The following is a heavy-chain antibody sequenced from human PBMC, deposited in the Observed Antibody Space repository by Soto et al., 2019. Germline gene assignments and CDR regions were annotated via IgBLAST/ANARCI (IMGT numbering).Heavy chain of an antibody. CDR1: GFTFSSYS. J-gene: IGHJ6*02. V-gene: IGHV3-21*01. Sequence: PGGSLRLSCAASGFTFSSYSMNWVRQAPGKGLEWVASIGSSGGYIFYADSVKGRFTISRDNAKNSLDLQINSLRAEDTAVYSCAREKKHQSLGGRFGMDVWGQGTTVTVS. D-gene: IGHD2-2*01. CDR3: AREKKHQSLGGRFGMDV. CDR2: IGSSGGYI.